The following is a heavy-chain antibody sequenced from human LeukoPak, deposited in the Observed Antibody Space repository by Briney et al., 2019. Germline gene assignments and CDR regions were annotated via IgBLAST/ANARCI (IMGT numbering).Heavy chain of an antibody. J-gene: IGHJ4*02. D-gene: IGHD2-2*01. CDR3: AKDQPSYCSSTSCYAGYFDY. CDR2: ISYDGSNK. Sequence: PGGSLRLSCAASGFTFSSYGMHWVRQAPGKGLERVAVISYDGSNKYYADSVKGRFTISRDNSKNTLYLQMNSLRAEDTAVYYCAKDQPSYCSSTSCYAGYFDYWGQGTLVTVSS. V-gene: IGHV3-30*18. CDR1: GFTFSSYG.